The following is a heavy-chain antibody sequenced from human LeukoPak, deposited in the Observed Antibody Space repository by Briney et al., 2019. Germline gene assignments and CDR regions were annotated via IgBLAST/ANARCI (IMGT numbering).Heavy chain of an antibody. D-gene: IGHD6-19*01. CDR2: IRYDGSNK. CDR3: AKVTYSSGAEYFQH. V-gene: IGHV3-30*02. Sequence: GGSLRLSCAASRFTFSSYGMHWVRQAPGKGLEWVAFIRYDGSNKYYADSVKGRFTISRDNSKNTLYLQMNSLRAEDTAVYYCAKVTYSSGAEYFQHWGQGTLVTVSS. CDR1: RFTFSSYG. J-gene: IGHJ1*01.